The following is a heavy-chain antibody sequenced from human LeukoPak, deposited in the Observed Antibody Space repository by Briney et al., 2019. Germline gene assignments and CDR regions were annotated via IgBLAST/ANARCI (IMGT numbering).Heavy chain of an antibody. CDR3: AKMSRYSSGWYDY. CDR1: RFTFSTYN. D-gene: IGHD6-19*01. CDR2: ISSSSSYI. J-gene: IGHJ4*02. V-gene: IGHV3-21*01. Sequence: GGSLRLSCAASRFTFSTYNMNWVRQAPGKGLEWVSSISSSSSYIYYADSVKGRFTISRDNAKNSLYLQMNSLRAEDTAVYYCAKMSRYSSGWYDYWGQGTLVTVSS.